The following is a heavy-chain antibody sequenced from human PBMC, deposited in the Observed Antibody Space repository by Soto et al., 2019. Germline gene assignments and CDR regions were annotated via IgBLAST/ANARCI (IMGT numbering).Heavy chain of an antibody. CDR2: IYHSGST. CDR1: GYSISTGFN. J-gene: IGHJ4*02. V-gene: IGHV4-38-2*02. D-gene: IGHD6-19*01. CDR3: ARDWSTGFYHFDS. Sequence: SETLTVTCAASGYSISTGFNWGWIRQPPGKGLEWIGSIYHSGSTYYNLSLKSRVTISADTSKNQISLKLISVTAADTALYYCARDWSTGFYHFDSWGQGTLVTVSS.